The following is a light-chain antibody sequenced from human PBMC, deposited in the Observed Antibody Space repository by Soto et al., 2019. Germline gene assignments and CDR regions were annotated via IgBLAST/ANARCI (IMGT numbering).Light chain of an antibody. CDR3: QQLNSYPLIT. V-gene: IGKV1-9*01. Sequence: IQLTQSPSSLSASVGDRVTITCRASQGISSYLAWYQQKPGKAPKLLIYAASTLQSGVPSRFSGRGAGTEFTLTISSLQPEDFATYYCQQLNSYPLITFGQGTRLEIK. J-gene: IGKJ5*01. CDR1: QGISSY. CDR2: AAS.